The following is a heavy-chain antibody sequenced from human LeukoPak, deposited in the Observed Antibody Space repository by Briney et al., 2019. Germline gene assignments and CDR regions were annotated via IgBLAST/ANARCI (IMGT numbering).Heavy chain of an antibody. CDR3: ARGITIFGVADDAFDI. Sequence: SETLSLTCTVSGGSISSGSYYWSWIRQPAGKGLEWIGRIYTSGSTNYNPSLKSRVTISVDTSKNQFSLKLSSMTAADTAVYYCARGITIFGVADDAFDIWGQGTMVTVSS. D-gene: IGHD3-3*01. CDR2: IYTSGST. CDR1: GGSISSGSYY. V-gene: IGHV4-61*02. J-gene: IGHJ3*02.